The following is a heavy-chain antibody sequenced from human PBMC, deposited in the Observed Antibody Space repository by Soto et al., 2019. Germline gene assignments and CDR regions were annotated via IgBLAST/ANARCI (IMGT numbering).Heavy chain of an antibody. J-gene: IGHJ5*02. D-gene: IGHD1-26*01. CDR1: GFTFSSYA. CDR3: TTVLGGSKWFDP. V-gene: IGHV3-23*01. CDR2: ISGSGGST. Sequence: PGGSLRLSCAASGFTFSSYAMGWVRQAPGKGLEWVSAISGSGGSTYYADSVKGRFTISRDNSKNTVYLQMNSLKIDDTAVYYCTTVLGGSKWFDPWGQGTLVTVSS.